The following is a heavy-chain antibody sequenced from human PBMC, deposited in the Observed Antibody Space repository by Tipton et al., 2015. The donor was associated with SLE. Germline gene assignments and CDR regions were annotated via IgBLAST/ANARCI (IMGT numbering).Heavy chain of an antibody. CDR3: AILGATLDY. J-gene: IGHJ4*02. D-gene: IGHD1-26*01. Sequence: QSGPEVKKPGASVKVSCKASGYTFTSYGISWVRQAPGQGLEWMGWINPNSGGTNYAQKFQGRVTMTRDTSISTAYMELSRLRSDDTAVYYCAILGATLDYWGQGTLVTVSS. CDR1: GYTFTSYG. V-gene: IGHV1-2*02. CDR2: INPNSGGT.